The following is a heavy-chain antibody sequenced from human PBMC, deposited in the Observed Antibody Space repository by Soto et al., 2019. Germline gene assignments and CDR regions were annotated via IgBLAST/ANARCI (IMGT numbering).Heavy chain of an antibody. V-gene: IGHV4-39*01. CDR2: IYYSGST. J-gene: IGHJ4*02. D-gene: IGHD1-26*01. Sequence: SETLSLTCTVSGGSISSYYWGWIRQPPGKGLEWIGSIYYSGSTYYNPSLKSRVTISVDTSKNQFSLKLSSVTAADTAVYYCAPYSGSYYYFDYWGQGTLVTVSS. CDR3: APYSGSYYYFDY. CDR1: GGSISSYY.